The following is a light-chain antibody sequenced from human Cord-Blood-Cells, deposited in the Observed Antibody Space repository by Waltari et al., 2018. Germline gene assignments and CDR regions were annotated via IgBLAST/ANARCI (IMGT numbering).Light chain of an antibody. CDR2: EGS. CDR3: CSYAGSSTYV. CDR1: SMDVGRYNL. J-gene: IGLJ1*01. Sequence: QSALTQPASVSGSPGQSITISCTGTSMDVGRYNLVSWYQQHPGKAPKLMIYEGSKRPSGVSNRFSGSKSGNTASLTISGLQAEDEADYYCCSYAGSSTYVFGTGTKVTVL. V-gene: IGLV2-23*01.